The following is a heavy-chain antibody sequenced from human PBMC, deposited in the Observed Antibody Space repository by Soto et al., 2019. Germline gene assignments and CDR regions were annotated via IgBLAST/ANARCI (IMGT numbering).Heavy chain of an antibody. J-gene: IGHJ1*01. CDR1: GGPVGYTSFY. V-gene: IGHV4-39*02. Sequence: SETLSLTCDVSGGPVGYTSFYWGWLRQSPGKGLEWIGSVHHSVTTYYNRSLKGRVTISMDTSKNQFSLRLTSVTATDTAVYHCARDTSSTSLRAEYFQFWGQGTQVTVSS. D-gene: IGHD6-13*01. CDR3: ARDTSSTSLRAEYFQF. CDR2: VHHSVTT.